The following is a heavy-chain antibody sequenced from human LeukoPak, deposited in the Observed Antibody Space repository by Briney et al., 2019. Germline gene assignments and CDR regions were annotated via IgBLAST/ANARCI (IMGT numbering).Heavy chain of an antibody. CDR1: GGSISGYY. V-gene: IGHV4-34*01. D-gene: IGHD5-12*01. J-gene: IGHJ4*02. CDR3: ARRHPIVATMYFDY. CDR2: INHSGST. Sequence: SETLSLTCTVSGGSISGYYWSWIRQPPGKGLEWIGEINHSGSTNYNPSLKSRVTISVDTSKNQFSLKLSSVTAADTAVYYCARRHPIVATMYFDYWGQGTLVTVSS.